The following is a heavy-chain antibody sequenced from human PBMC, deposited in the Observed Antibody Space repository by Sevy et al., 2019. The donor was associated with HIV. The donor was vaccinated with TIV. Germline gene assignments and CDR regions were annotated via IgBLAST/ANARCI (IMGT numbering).Heavy chain of an antibody. CDR1: GFSVSSNY. V-gene: IGHV3-53*01. D-gene: IGHD2-15*01. Sequence: GGSLRLSCVASGFSVSSNYMSWVRQAPGKGPEWVSVIHSGGKISYADSVQGRFTISRDNSKNTLYLQMNSLRAEDTAVYYCAREDIVLGEDNYYGIDVWGQGTTVTVSS. CDR3: AREDIVLGEDNYYGIDV. CDR2: IHSGGKI. J-gene: IGHJ6*02.